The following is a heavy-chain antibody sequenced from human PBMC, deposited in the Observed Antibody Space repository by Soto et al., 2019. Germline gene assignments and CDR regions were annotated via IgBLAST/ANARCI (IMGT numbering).Heavy chain of an antibody. CDR3: TTGTSSHLTRDY. D-gene: IGHD3-9*01. J-gene: IGHJ4*02. Sequence: PGGSLRLSCVASGFTFSNAWMSWVRQAPGKGLEWVGRIKSKTDGGTTDYAAPVKGRFTISRDDSKNTLYLQMNSLKTEDAAVYYCTTGTSSHLTRDYWGQGTLVTVSS. CDR2: IKSKTDGGTT. V-gene: IGHV3-15*01. CDR1: GFTFSNAW.